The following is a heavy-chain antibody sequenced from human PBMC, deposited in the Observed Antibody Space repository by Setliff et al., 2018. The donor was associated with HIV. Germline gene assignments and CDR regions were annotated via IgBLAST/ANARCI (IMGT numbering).Heavy chain of an antibody. CDR1: GFTFSRHT. J-gene: IGHJ4*02. D-gene: IGHD2-21*01. V-gene: IGHV3-21*01. CDR3: ASPYFVVY. Sequence: GGSLRLSCVASGFTFSRHTMNWVRQAPGKGLEWLSSISTTSGKISYADSVQGRFTISRDNAMNSLYLQMNNLRAEDTAVYYCASPYFVVYWGQGTLVTVSS. CDR2: ISTTSGKI.